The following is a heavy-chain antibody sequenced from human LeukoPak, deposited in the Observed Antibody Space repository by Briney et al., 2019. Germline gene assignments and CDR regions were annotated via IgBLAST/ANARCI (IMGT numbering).Heavy chain of an antibody. CDR2: ITSSSTYI. V-gene: IGHV3-21*01. J-gene: IGHJ6*03. Sequence: GGSLRLSCAASGFTFSSYNMNWVRQAPGKGLEWVSSITSSSTYIYYADSVRGRFTISRDNAKNSLYLQMNSLRAEDTAVYFCARESYYDFWSGRYYYYYMDVWGKGTTVTISS. CDR3: ARESYYDFWSGRYYYYYMDV. D-gene: IGHD3-3*01. CDR1: GFTFSSYN.